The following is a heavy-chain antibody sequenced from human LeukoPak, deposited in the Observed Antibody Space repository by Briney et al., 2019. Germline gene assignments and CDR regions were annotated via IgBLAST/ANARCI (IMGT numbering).Heavy chain of an antibody. J-gene: IGHJ6*04. V-gene: IGHV3-48*04. Sequence: QAAGSRRLSCAASGFTFSSYSMNWVRQPPGKGLEWVASIRSSSSTIYYADSVKGRFSISRDHSKQSPYMQMNSLRAEDTAVYYCAELGITMIGGVWGKGTTVTIPS. CDR2: IRSSSSTI. D-gene: IGHD3-10*02. CDR1: GFTFSSYS. CDR3: AELGITMIGGV.